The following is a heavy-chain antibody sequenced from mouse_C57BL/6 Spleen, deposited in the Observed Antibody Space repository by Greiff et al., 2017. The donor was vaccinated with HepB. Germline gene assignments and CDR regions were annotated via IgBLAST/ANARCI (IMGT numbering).Heavy chain of an antibody. CDR3: AKGHYYPVEAMDY. Sequence: EVKLVESGGGLVKPGGSLKLSCAASGFTFSDYGMHWVRQAPEKGLEWVAYISSGSSTIYYADTVKGRFTISRDNAKNTLFLQMTSLRSEDTAMYYCAKGHYYPVEAMDYWGQGTSVTVAS. V-gene: IGHV5-17*01. CDR2: ISSGSSTI. CDR1: GFTFSDYG. D-gene: IGHD1-2*01. J-gene: IGHJ4*01.